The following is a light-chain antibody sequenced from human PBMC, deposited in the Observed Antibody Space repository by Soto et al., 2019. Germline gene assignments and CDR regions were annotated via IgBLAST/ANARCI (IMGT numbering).Light chain of an antibody. V-gene: IGKV4-1*01. CDR3: QQYYGTPS. J-gene: IGKJ3*01. CDR2: WAS. Sequence: DIVMTQSPDSLAVSLGERATINCKSSQSVLYSSNNKNYLAWYQQKPGQPPKLLFYWASTREFGVPDRFSGSGSGTDFTLTISSLQAEDVAVYYCQQYYGTPSFGPGTTVHIK. CDR1: QSVLYSSNNKNY.